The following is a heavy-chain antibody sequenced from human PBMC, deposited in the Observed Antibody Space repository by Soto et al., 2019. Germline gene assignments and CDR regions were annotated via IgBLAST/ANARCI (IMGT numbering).Heavy chain of an antibody. J-gene: IGHJ6*02. Sequence: WASVKVSCKASGYTFTSYGISWVRQAPGQGLEWMGWISAYNGNTNYAQKLQGRVTMTTDTSTSTAYMELRSLRSDDTAVYYCARDSPRGAVAGTPAYYYYGMDVWGQGTTVTVSS. V-gene: IGHV1-18*01. CDR3: ARDSPRGAVAGTPAYYYYGMDV. D-gene: IGHD6-19*01. CDR1: GYTFTSYG. CDR2: ISAYNGNT.